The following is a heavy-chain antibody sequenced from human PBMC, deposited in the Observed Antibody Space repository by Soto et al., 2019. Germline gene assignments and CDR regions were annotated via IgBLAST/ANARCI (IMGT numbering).Heavy chain of an antibody. CDR3: VTTRAQWLVSEESFDY. J-gene: IGHJ4*02. Sequence: QVQLQQSGPGLVRPSQTLSLTCAISGASVSSHNTTWNWIRQSPSRGLEWLGRTYYRSEWYNDYAVSVRGSITINPDTSKNPFALPLNSVTPEDTAVYFCVTTRAQWLVSEESFDYWGQGTLVTVSS. CDR1: GASVSSHNTT. CDR2: TYYRSEWYN. D-gene: IGHD6-19*01. V-gene: IGHV6-1*03.